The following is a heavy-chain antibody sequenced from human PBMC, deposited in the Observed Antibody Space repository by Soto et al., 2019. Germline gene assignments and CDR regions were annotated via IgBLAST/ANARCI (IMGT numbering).Heavy chain of an antibody. V-gene: IGHV3-13*01. CDR1: GFTVSSNY. CDR2: IGTAGDT. J-gene: IGHJ6*02. Sequence: LRLSCAASGFTVSSNYMHWVRQATGKGLEWVSAIGTAGDTYYPGSVKGRFTISRENAKNSLYLQMNSLRAGDTAVYYCARDRSLGMDVWGQGTTVTVSS. CDR3: ARDRSLGMDV.